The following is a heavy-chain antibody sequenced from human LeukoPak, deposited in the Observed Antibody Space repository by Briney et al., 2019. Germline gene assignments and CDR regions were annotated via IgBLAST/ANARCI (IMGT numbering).Heavy chain of an antibody. CDR1: GFTFSSYG. Sequence: GGSLRLSCAASGFTFSSYGMHWVRQAPGKGLEWVAVISYDGSNKYYADSVKGRFTISRDNSKNTLYLQMNRLRAEDTAVYYCAKDQGGGIAAAGTGFDYWGQGTLVTVSS. V-gene: IGHV3-30*18. J-gene: IGHJ4*02. CDR2: ISYDGSNK. D-gene: IGHD6-13*01. CDR3: AKDQGGGIAAAGTGFDY.